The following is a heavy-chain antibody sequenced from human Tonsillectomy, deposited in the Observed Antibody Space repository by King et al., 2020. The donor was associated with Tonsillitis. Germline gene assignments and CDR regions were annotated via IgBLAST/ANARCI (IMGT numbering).Heavy chain of an antibody. D-gene: IGHD1-26*01. CDR3: VKGHEGRLPWELSGY. V-gene: IGHV3-64D*06. Sequence: VQLVESGGGLVQPGGSLRLSCSASGFTFSSYVMHWVRQAPGKGLEYVSAISSNGGSTYYADSVKGRFSISRDNSKNTLYLQMSSLRAEDTAVYYCVKGHEGRLPWELSGYWGQGTLVTVSS. CDR2: ISSNGGST. CDR1: GFTFSSYV. J-gene: IGHJ4*02.